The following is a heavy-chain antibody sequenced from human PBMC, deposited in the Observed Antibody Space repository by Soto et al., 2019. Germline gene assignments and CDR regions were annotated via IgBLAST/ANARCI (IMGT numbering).Heavy chain of an antibody. V-gene: IGHV1-2*04. Sequence: QVQLVQSGAEVKRPGASVKVSCKASGYTFTGYYMHWVRQAPGQGLEWMGWINPNSGGTNYAQKFQGWVTMTRDTSISTAYMELSRLRSDDTAVYYCARAPDYGDYELDYWGQGTLVTVSS. D-gene: IGHD4-17*01. J-gene: IGHJ4*02. CDR3: ARAPDYGDYELDY. CDR1: GYTFTGYY. CDR2: INPNSGGT.